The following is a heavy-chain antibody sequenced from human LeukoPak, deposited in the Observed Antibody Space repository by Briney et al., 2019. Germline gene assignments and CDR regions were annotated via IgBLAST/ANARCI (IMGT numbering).Heavy chain of an antibody. J-gene: IGHJ4*02. CDR2: ISSSSDLM. V-gene: IGHV3-48*02. D-gene: IGHD3-10*01. CDR3: ARVLRGLYNLGD. Sequence: GGSLRLSCAASGFTFSSYVMSWVRQAPGKGLEWVSYISSSSDLMSYVDSVKGRFTVSRDNAKNSLFLQMNSLRDEDTAVYYCARVLRGLYNLGDWGQGTLVTVSS. CDR1: GFTFSSYV.